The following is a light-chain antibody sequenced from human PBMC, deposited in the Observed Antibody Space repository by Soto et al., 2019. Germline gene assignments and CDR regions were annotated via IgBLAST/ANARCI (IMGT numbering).Light chain of an antibody. J-gene: IGLJ3*02. CDR3: GTWDSSLSLWV. CDR2: QTT. CDR1: SSNVGNNY. Sequence: QLVLTQPPSVSAAPGQRVTMSCSGSSSNVGNNYVSWYQQLQAPAPKLLIFQTTERPSGIPDRFSGSKSGTAATLGITELQTGDEADYYCGTWDSSLSLWVFGGGTKLTVL. V-gene: IGLV1-51*02.